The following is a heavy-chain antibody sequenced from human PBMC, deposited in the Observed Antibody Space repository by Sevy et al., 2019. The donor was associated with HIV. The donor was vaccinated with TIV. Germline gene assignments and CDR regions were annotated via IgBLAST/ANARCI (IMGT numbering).Heavy chain of an antibody. CDR2: ISGSGSTI. J-gene: IGHJ4*02. CDR3: ASSYGSGSYYTFDY. CDR1: GFTFSDYY. Sequence: GGSLRLSCAASGFTFSDYYMSWIRQAPGKGLEWVSYISGSGSTIYYADSVKGRFTISRDNAKNSLYLQMNSLRAEDTAVYYCASSYGSGSYYTFDYWGQGTLVTVSS. V-gene: IGHV3-11*01. D-gene: IGHD3-10*01.